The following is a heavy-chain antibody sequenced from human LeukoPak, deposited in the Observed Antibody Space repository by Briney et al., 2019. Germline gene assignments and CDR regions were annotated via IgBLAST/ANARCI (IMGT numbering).Heavy chain of an antibody. V-gene: IGHV4-34*01. D-gene: IGHD6-13*01. CDR2: INHSGST. CDR3: ARVPELGYSSSWYPRGPGGMDV. CDR1: GGSFSGYY. J-gene: IGHJ6*02. Sequence: KPSETLSLTCALDGGSFSGYYWSWIRQPPGNRLDWSWEINHSGSTNYNPSLKSRVTISVDTSKNQFSLKLSSVTAADTAVYYCARVPELGYSSSWYPRGPGGMDVWGPGTTVTVSS.